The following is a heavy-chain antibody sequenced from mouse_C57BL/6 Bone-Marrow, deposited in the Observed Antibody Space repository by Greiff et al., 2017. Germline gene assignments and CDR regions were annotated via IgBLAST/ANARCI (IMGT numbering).Heavy chain of an antibody. CDR1: GYTFTSYW. J-gene: IGHJ3*01. CDR3: ARSWFAY. CDR2: IGPSDSYS. V-gene: IGHV1-69*01. Sequence: QVQLQQPGAELVMPGASVKLSCKASGYTFTSYWMHWVQQTPGQGLEWIGEIGPSDSYSTSNQTFKGNSTLTIDKSSSTSYMQLSRLTAEDSAVYYCARSWFAYWGQGTLVTVSA.